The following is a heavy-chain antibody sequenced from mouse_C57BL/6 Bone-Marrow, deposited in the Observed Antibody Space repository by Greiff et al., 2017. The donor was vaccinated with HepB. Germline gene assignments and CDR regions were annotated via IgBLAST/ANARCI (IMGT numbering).Heavy chain of an antibody. Sequence: VQLQQSGAELVRPGASVKLSCTASGFNIKDDYMHWVKQRPEQGLEWIGWIDPENGDTEYASKFQGKATITADTSFNTAYLQLSSLTSEDTAVYYCTKLLWEMDYWGQGTSVTVSS. CDR1: GFNIKDDY. J-gene: IGHJ4*01. V-gene: IGHV14-4*01. CDR3: TKLLWEMDY. D-gene: IGHD2-1*01. CDR2: IDPENGDT.